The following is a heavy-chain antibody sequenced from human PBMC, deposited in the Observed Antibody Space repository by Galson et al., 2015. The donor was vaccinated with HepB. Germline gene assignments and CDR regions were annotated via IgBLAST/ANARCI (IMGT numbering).Heavy chain of an antibody. J-gene: IGHJ4*02. CDR3: ARHESESKTYAADN. V-gene: IGHV4-34*01. D-gene: IGHD2-2*01. Sequence: SETLSLTCGVYGGSFSDYYWSWIRQPPGKGLEWIGEINHSGSTNYNPSLKSRVTISGDTSKNQFSLKLNSVTAADTAVYYCARHESESKTYAADNWGQGTLATVSS. CDR2: INHSGST. CDR1: GGSFSDYY.